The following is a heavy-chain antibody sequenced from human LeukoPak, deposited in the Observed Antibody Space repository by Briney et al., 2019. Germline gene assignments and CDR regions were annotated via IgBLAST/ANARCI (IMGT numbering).Heavy chain of an antibody. D-gene: IGHD6-19*01. J-gene: IGHJ4*02. Sequence: PGGSLRLSCAASELTVSSNYMNWVRQAPGKGLEWVSGIYSGGDTYYADSVKGRFTISRDISKNTLYLQMNSLRAEDTAVYYRARGGTVAGNPGLFDYWGQGTLVTVSS. CDR3: ARGGTVAGNPGLFDY. CDR2: IYSGGDT. V-gene: IGHV3-53*01. CDR1: ELTVSSNY.